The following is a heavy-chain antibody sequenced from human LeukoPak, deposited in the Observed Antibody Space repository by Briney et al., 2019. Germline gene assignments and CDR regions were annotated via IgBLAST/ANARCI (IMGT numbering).Heavy chain of an antibody. CDR1: GYKFTDDC. J-gene: IGHJ5*02. V-gene: IGHV1-2*02. Sequence: ASVKVSCKASGYKFTDDCMHWVRQAPGQGLEFMGWINPDSGFTNYAQKFKGRVTMTRDTSISTAYMELSRLRSDDTAVYYCARDGEYQLLYRWFDPWGQGTLVTVSS. CDR2: INPDSGFT. D-gene: IGHD2-2*02. CDR3: ARDGEYQLLYRWFDP.